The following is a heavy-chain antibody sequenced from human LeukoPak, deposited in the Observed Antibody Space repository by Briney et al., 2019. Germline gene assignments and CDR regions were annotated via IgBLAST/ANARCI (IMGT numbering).Heavy chain of an antibody. Sequence: SETLSLTCTVSGCSITSYYWSWIRQPAGKGLEWIGRIHTSGSTYYNPSLKSRVTISVETSKNQFSLKLSSVTAADTAVYYCARDGRFPPEVLPRYFDYWGQGTLVTVSS. J-gene: IGHJ4*02. CDR2: IHTSGST. CDR1: GCSITSYY. CDR3: ARDGRFPPEVLPRYFDY. V-gene: IGHV4-4*07. D-gene: IGHD1-26*01.